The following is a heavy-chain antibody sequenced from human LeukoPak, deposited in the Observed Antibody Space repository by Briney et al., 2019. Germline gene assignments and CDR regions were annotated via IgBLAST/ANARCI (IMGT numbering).Heavy chain of an antibody. J-gene: IGHJ3*01. V-gene: IGHV1-18*01. CDR3: ARAQCALLGGVFDL. CDR1: GYTFISYG. Sequence: ASVKVSCKASGYTFISYGISWVRQAPGQGLEWMGWINAYNGNTNYAQKLQGRVTMTTDTSTSTAYMELRSLRSDDTAVYYCARAQCALLGGVFDLWRQGTMVTVSS. D-gene: IGHD1-26*01. CDR2: INAYNGNT.